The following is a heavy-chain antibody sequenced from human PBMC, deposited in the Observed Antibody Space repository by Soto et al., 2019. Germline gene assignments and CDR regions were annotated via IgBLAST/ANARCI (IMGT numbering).Heavy chain of an antibody. J-gene: IGHJ3*02. CDR1: GVSISSINYY. CDR3: ARLCDYDNSGNYYGNYAFDI. V-gene: IGHV4-39*01. CDR2: VYNGGVH. Sequence: SETLSLTCTVAGVSISSINYYWGWIRQPPGKGLEWIGIVYNGGVHYYTPSLKSRVTISIDTPKNQFSLKLSSVTASDTAVYYCARLCDYDNSGNYYGNYAFDIWGQGTRVT. D-gene: IGHD3-22*01.